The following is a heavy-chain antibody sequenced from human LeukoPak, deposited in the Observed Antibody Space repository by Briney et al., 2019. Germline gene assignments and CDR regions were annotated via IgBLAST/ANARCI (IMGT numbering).Heavy chain of an antibody. CDR2: ISYDGSNK. CDR1: GFTFSSYG. J-gene: IGHJ4*02. CDR3: AEDREYYYDSSGFDY. V-gene: IGHV3-30*18. Sequence: GGSLRLSCAASGFTFSSYGMHWVRQAPGKGLEWVAVISYDGSNKYYADSVKGRFTISRDNSKNTLYLQMNSLRAEDTAVYYCAEDREYYYDSSGFDYWGQGTLVTVSS. D-gene: IGHD3-22*01.